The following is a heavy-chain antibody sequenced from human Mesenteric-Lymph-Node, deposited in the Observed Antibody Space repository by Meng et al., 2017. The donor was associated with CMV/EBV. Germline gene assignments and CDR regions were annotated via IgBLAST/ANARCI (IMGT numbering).Heavy chain of an antibody. D-gene: IGHD3-16*01. V-gene: IGHV3-30*04. CDR1: GFTFSSYA. CDR3: ARGPTIWDYSYYGMDV. CDR2: ISYDGSNK. J-gene: IGHJ6*02. Sequence: GESLKISCAASGFTFSSYAMHWVRQAPGKGLEWVAVISYDGSNKYYADSVKGRFTISRDNSKNTLYLQMNSPRAEDTAVYYCARGPTIWDYSYYGMDVWGQGTTVTVSS.